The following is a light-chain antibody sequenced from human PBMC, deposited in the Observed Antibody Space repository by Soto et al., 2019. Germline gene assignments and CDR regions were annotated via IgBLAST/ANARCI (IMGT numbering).Light chain of an antibody. V-gene: IGKV3-15*01. CDR1: QSVSSN. Sequence: EIEMTQSPATLSVSPGERATLSCRASQSVSSNLAWYQQKPGQAPRLLIYGASTRATGIPARFSGSGSGTEFTLTIRSLQSEDFAVYYCQQYNNWPRTFGQGTKVEIK. CDR3: QQYNNWPRT. CDR2: GAS. J-gene: IGKJ1*01.